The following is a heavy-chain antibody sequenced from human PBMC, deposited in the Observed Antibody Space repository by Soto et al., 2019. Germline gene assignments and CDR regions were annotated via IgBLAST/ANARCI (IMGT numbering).Heavy chain of an antibody. CDR2: INADNGNT. J-gene: IGHJ4*02. CDR1: GYTFSGSV. V-gene: IGHV1-3*01. Sequence: QVQLVQSGAEVKKPGASGKVSCKASGYTFSGSVMHWVRQSPGQGLEWMGWINADNGNTKYLQKFQGRVTMTSDTSARTAYRELSSLRSDDTAVYYCASEIDATTATSLDYWGQGTLVTVSS. CDR3: ASEIDATTATSLDY. D-gene: IGHD4-17*01.